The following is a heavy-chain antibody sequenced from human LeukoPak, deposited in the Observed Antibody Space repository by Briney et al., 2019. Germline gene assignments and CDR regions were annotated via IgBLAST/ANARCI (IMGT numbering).Heavy chain of an antibody. V-gene: IGHV3-33*01. CDR1: GFTFSSYG. D-gene: IGHD6-19*01. J-gene: IGHJ4*02. Sequence: GGSLRLSCAASGFTFSSYGMHWVRQAPGKGLEWVAVIWYDGSNKYYADSVKGRFTISRDNSKNTLYLQMNSLRAEDTAVYYCASTYSSGWYFDYWGQGTLVTVSS. CDR3: ASTYSSGWYFDY. CDR2: IWYDGSNK.